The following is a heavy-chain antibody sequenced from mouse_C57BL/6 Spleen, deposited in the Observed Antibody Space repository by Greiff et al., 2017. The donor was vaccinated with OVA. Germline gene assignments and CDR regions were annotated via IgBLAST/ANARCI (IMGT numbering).Heavy chain of an antibody. D-gene: IGHD1-1*01. CDR2: ISGGGGNT. Sequence: EVKVVESGGGLVKPGGSLKLSCAASGFTFSSYTMSWVRQTPEKRLEWVATISGGGGNTYYPDSGKGRFTFSRDNATNTLYLQMSSLRSEDTALYYCARSTVVDYFDYWGQGTTLTVSS. CDR1: GFTFSSYT. V-gene: IGHV5-9*01. CDR3: ARSTVVDYFDY. J-gene: IGHJ2*01.